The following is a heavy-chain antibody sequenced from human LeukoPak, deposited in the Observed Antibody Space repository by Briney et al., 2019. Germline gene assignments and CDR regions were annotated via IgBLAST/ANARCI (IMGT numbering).Heavy chain of an antibody. CDR2: ISSSSSYI. CDR3: ARDLGQYYDTSDNWFDP. V-gene: IGHV3-21*05. CDR1: GFTFSSYG. Sequence: PGGSLRLSCAASGFTFSSYGMTWVRQAPGKGLEWVSYISSSSSYIYYADSVKGRFTISRDNAKNTLNLQMNSLRAEDTAVYYCARDLGQYYDTSDNWFDPWGQGTLVTVSS. J-gene: IGHJ5*02. D-gene: IGHD3-22*01.